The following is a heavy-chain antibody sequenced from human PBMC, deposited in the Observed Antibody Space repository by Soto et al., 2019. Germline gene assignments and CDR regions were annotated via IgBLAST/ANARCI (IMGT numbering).Heavy chain of an antibody. CDR1: GFTFSSYG. V-gene: IGHV3-30*18. D-gene: IGHD3-22*01. J-gene: IGHJ3*02. CDR2: ISYVGSNK. Sequence: PGGSLRLSCAASGFTFSSYGMHWVRQAPGKGLEWVAVISYVGSNKYCADSVKGRFTISRDNSKNTLYLQMNSLRAEDTAVYYCAKPMIVVVAFDIWGQGTMVTVSS. CDR3: AKPMIVVVAFDI.